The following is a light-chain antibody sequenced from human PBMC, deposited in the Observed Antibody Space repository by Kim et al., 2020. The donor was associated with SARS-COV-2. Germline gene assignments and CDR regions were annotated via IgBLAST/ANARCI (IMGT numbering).Light chain of an antibody. V-gene: IGKV3-20*01. J-gene: IGKJ1*01. CDR2: GAS. CDR3: QQYGSSPQT. Sequence: SPGESATLSCRASQSISSVYFAWYQQKPGQAPRLLIYGASIRATGIPDRFSGSGSGTDFTLTISRLESEDFAVYYCQQYGSSPQTFGQGTKVEIK. CDR1: QSISSVY.